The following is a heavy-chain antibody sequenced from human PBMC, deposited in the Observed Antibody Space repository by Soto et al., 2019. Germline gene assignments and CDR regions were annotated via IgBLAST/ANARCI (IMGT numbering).Heavy chain of an antibody. CDR3: GRGGGGGGDLDY. CDR2: IKRDGSRI. J-gene: IGHJ4*02. Sequence: EVQLVESGGGLVQPGGSLRLSCAASGFTFSNYWMDWVRQAPGKGLVWVSRIKRDGSRISYADSVKGRVSISRDNDKNTLYLQMNSLRAEYTAVYYCGRGGGGGGDLDYWGQGTLVTFSS. V-gene: IGHV3-74*01. D-gene: IGHD2-21*02. CDR1: GFTFSNYW.